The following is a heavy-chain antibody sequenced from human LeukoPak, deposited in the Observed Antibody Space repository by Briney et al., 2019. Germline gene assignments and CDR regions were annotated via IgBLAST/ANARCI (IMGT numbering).Heavy chain of an antibody. CDR1: GFTFSSYG. CDR3: AKDRYGGSFDY. D-gene: IGHD4-23*01. V-gene: IGHV3-23*01. J-gene: IGHJ4*02. Sequence: PGGSLRLSCAASGFTFSSYGMHWVRQAPGKGLEWVSLITGSGGDTYYAASVKGRFTISRDNSKNTLYLQMNSLRAEDTALYYCAKDRYGGSFDYWGQGTLVTVSS. CDR2: ITGSGGDT.